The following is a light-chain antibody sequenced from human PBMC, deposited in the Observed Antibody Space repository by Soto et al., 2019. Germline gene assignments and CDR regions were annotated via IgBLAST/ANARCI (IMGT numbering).Light chain of an antibody. CDR1: QSISSW. V-gene: IGKV1-5*01. Sequence: DIQMTQSPSTLSASVGDRVTITGLASQSISSWLAWYQQKPGKAPKLLIYDASSLESGVPSRFSGSGSGTEFTLTISSLQTDDFATYYCQQYDSYSWTFGQGTKVDIK. CDR2: DAS. J-gene: IGKJ1*01. CDR3: QQYDSYSWT.